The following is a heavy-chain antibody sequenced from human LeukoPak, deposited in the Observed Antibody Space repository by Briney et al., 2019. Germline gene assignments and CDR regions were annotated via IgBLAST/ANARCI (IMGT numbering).Heavy chain of an antibody. CDR1: GYTFTSYD. J-gene: IGHJ6*03. V-gene: IGHV1-8*01. D-gene: IGHD6-13*01. Sequence: ASVKVSCKASGYTFTSYDINWVRQATGQGLEWMGWMNPNSGNTGYAQKFQGRVTMTRNTSISTAYMELSSLRSEDTAVYYCXXXXXXXSWYWVDYYYYMDVWGKGTTVTISS. CDR2: MNPNSGNT. CDR3: XXXXXXXSWYWVDYYYYMDV.